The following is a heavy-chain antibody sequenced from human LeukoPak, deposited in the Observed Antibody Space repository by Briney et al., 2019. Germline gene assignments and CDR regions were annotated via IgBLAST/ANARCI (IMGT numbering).Heavy chain of an antibody. CDR2: IYTSGST. CDR3: ARRPTSYYYDSSGQKWYYFDY. J-gene: IGHJ4*02. D-gene: IGHD3-22*01. Sequence: KSSETLSLTCTVSGGSISSYYWSWIRQPAGKGLEWIGRIYTSGSTNYNPSLKSRVTMSVDTSKNQFSLKLSSVTAADTAVYYCARRPTSYYYDSSGQKWYYFDYWGQGTLVTVSS. V-gene: IGHV4-4*07. CDR1: GGSISSYY.